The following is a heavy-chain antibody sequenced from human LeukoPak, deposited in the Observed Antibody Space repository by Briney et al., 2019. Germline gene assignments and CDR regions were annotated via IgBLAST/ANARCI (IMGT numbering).Heavy chain of an antibody. CDR1: GGSISISNC. J-gene: IGHJ4*02. CDR3: ANGGGEWYYSGSGTPEWVY. D-gene: IGHD3-10*01. CDR2: IYDSGST. Sequence: SGTLSLTCAVSGGSISISNCWSWVRQPPGKGRECIWGIYDSGSTYYNPSLKSRVTISVDTSKTKFSLKLSSVTAADTAVYYCANGGGEWYYSGSGTPEWVYWGQGTLVTVSS. V-gene: IGHV4-4*02.